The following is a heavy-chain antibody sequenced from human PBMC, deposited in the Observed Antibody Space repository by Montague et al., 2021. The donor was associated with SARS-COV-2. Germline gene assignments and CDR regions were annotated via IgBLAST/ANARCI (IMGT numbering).Heavy chain of an antibody. V-gene: IGHV4-59*01. CDR2: T. CDR3: ARDQGHNRWIYDY. Sequence: TNYNPSLKSRVTIAMDTSENQFSLKLTSVTAADTAVYYCARDQGHNRWIYDYWGQGTLVTVSS. J-gene: IGHJ4*02. D-gene: IGHD1-14*01.